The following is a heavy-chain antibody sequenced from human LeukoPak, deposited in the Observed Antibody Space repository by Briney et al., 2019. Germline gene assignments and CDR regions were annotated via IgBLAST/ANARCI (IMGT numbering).Heavy chain of an antibody. CDR2: INPNSGGT. D-gene: IGHD6-13*01. Sequence: ASVKVSCKASGGTFSSYAISWVRQAPGQGLEWMGWINPNSGGTNYAQKFQGRVTMTRDTSISTAYMELSRLRSDDTAVYYCARAAAGNWFDPWGQGTLVTVSS. CDR3: ARAAAGNWFDP. J-gene: IGHJ5*02. V-gene: IGHV1-2*02. CDR1: GGTFSSYA.